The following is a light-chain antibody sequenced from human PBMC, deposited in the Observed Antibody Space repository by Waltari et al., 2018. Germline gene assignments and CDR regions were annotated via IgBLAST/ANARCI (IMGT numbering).Light chain of an antibody. CDR1: QSLGSN. CDR3: QQYNNWPPGT. CDR2: GAS. Sequence: EIMMTQSPATLSKSPGESATLSCRASQSLGSNLAWYQQRPGQAPRLVIYGASTRATGVPPRCSGRGSGTEFTLTISSLQSEDFAVYYCQQYNNWPPGTFGQGTKVEIK. V-gene: IGKV3-15*01. J-gene: IGKJ1*01.